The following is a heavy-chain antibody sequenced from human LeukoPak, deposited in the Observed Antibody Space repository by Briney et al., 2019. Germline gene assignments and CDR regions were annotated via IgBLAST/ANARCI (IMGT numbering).Heavy chain of an antibody. J-gene: IGHJ4*02. V-gene: IGHV4-34*01. CDR3: ARHARYFYYFDY. Sequence: SETLSLTCAVYGGSFSGYYWSWIRQPPGKGLEWIGEINHSGSTNYNPSLKSRVTISVDTSKNQYSLKLSSVTAADTAVYYCARHARYFYYFDYWGQGTLVTVSS. CDR1: GGSFSGYY. CDR2: INHSGST. D-gene: IGHD1-14*01.